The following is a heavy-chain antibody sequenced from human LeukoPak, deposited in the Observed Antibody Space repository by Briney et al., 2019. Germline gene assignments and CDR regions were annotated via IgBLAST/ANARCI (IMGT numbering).Heavy chain of an antibody. V-gene: IGHV4-59*08. Sequence: SETLSLTCTVSGGSISSYYWSWIRQPPGKGLEWIGYIYYSGSTNYNPSLKSRVTISVDTSKNQFSLKLSSVTAADTAVYYCARHKLAVAVTDYWGQGTLVTVSS. J-gene: IGHJ4*02. CDR1: GGSISSYY. CDR2: IYYSGST. CDR3: ARHKLAVAVTDY. D-gene: IGHD6-19*01.